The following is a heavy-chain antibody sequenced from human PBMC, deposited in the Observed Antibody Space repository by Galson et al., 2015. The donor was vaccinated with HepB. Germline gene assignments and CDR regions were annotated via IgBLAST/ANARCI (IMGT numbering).Heavy chain of an antibody. D-gene: IGHD6-19*01. V-gene: IGHV3-48*01. CDR1: GFTFSSYS. Sequence: SLRLSCAASGFTFSSYSMNWVRQAPGKGLEWVSYISSSSSTIYYADSVKGRFTISRDNAKNSLYLQMDSLRAEDTAVYYCARETLFNYIAVGSDYWGQGTLVTVSS. J-gene: IGHJ4*02. CDR3: ARETLFNYIAVGSDY. CDR2: ISSSSSTI.